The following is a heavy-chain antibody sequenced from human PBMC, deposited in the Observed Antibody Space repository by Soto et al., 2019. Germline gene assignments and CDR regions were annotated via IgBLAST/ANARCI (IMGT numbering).Heavy chain of an antibody. D-gene: IGHD4-17*01. CDR1: GDSVSKYY. CDR2: IHSTRSP. CDR3: ARSPAYGDYANLDT. V-gene: IGHV4-4*07. J-gene: IGHJ5*02. Sequence: QVQLQESGPGLVKPSETLYLTCTVSGDSVSKYYWNWIRQPAGKGLEWIGRIHSTRSPNYNPSLKSRVTMSVDTSKNQFSLKLNLSSVTAADTAVYYCARSPAYGDYANLDTWGQGTLVTVSS.